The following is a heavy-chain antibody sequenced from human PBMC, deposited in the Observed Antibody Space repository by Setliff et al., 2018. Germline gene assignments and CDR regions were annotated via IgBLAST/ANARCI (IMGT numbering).Heavy chain of an antibody. V-gene: IGHV4-39*07. CDR3: ARERQGGFLEWSPLDP. CDR1: GGSISSGSYY. CDR2: MYYSDGDT. J-gene: IGHJ5*02. D-gene: IGHD3-3*01. Sequence: SETLSLTCSVSGGSISSGSYYWGWIRQSPGKGLEWIGSMYYSDGDTEYNPSLKSRVTISVDTSNNQFSLHLTSVTAADTARYFCARERQGGFLEWSPLDPWGQGILVTVSS.